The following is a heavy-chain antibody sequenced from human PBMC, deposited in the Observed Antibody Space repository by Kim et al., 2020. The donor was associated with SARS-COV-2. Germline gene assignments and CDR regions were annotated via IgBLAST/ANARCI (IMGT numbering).Heavy chain of an antibody. V-gene: IGHV1-3*01. D-gene: IGHD6-19*01. Sequence: SQTFQGRVTITRDTSASTAYMELSSLRSEDTAVYYCARDPSGWFPHSFDYWGQGTLVTVSS. J-gene: IGHJ4*02. CDR3: ARDPSGWFPHSFDY.